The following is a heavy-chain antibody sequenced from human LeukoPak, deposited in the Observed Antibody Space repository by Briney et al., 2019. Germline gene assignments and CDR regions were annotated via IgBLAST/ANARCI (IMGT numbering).Heavy chain of an antibody. V-gene: IGHV3-64*01. J-gene: IGHJ4*02. CDR2: ISYNGGST. CDR3: ARRPYSGTYYVDY. D-gene: IGHD1-26*01. Sequence: GGSLRLSCAASGFTFNTYAMHWVRQAPGKGLEYVSAISYNGGSTYYANSVKGRFTISRDNPKNTLYLQMGSLRADDMAVYYCARRPYSGTYYVDYWGQGTLVTVSS. CDR1: GFTFNTYA.